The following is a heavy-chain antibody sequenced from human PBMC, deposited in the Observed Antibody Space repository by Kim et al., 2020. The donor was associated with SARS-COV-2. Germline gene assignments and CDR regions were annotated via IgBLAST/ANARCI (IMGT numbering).Heavy chain of an antibody. CDR3: ARDQAWGVVVPAAKEGVFDF. D-gene: IGHD2-2*01. CDR2: TYYRSKWFN. CDR1: GDSVSSNSAA. J-gene: IGHJ4*02. V-gene: IGHV6-1*01. Sequence: SQTLSLTCAISGDSVSSNSAAWNWIRQSPSRGLEWLGRTYYRSKWFNDYAVSVKSRITINPDTSNNQFSLQLNSVTPGDTAVYYCARDQAWGVVVPAAKEGVFDFWAQGTLVTVSS.